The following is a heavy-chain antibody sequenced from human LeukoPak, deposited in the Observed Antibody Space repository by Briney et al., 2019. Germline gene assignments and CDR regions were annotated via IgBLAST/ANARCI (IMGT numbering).Heavy chain of an antibody. V-gene: IGHV3-15*01. Sequence: GGSLRLSCAAPGFTFSNAWMSWVRQAPGKGLEWVGRIKSKTDGGTTDYAAPVKGRFTISRDDSKNTLYLQMNSLKTEDTAVYYCTTNLATIAYFDYWGQGTLVTVSS. CDR3: TTNLATIAYFDY. J-gene: IGHJ4*02. CDR2: IKSKTDGGTT. CDR1: GFTFSNAW. D-gene: IGHD5-12*01.